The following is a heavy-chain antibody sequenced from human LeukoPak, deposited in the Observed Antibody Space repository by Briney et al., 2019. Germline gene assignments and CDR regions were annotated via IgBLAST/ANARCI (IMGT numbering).Heavy chain of an antibody. J-gene: IGHJ3*02. D-gene: IGHD6-19*01. V-gene: IGHV4-4*07. Sequence: PSETLSLTCTVSGGSISSYYWSWIRQPAGKGLEWIGRIYTSGSTNYNPSLKSRVTMSVDTSKNQLSLKLSSVTAADTAVYYCARARYSSGWFASDAFDIWGQGTMVTVSS. CDR2: IYTSGST. CDR1: GGSISSYY. CDR3: ARARYSSGWFASDAFDI.